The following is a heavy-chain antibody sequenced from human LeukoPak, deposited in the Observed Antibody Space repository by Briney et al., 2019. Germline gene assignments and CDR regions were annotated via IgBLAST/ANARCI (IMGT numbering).Heavy chain of an antibody. CDR3: ARDRSSYEYYFDH. D-gene: IGHD5-12*01. Sequence: GGSLRLSCAASGFTFSSYAMYWVRQAPGQGLEWVAVTSYDGSNKYYADSVKGRFTISRDNSKNTLYLQMNSLRAEDTAVFYCARDRSSYEYYFDHWGQGTLVTVSS. CDR2: TSYDGSNK. J-gene: IGHJ4*02. CDR1: GFTFSSYA. V-gene: IGHV3-30-3*01.